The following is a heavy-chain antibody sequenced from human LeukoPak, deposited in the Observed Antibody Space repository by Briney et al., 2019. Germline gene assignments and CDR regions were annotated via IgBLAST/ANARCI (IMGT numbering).Heavy chain of an antibody. Sequence: GASVKVSCKASGYTFTGYYMHWVRQAPAQGLEWMGWINPNSGGTNYAQKFQGRSTMTRDTSISTAYMELSRLRSDDTAVYYCARDGSGSYTDNWFDPWGQGTLVTVSS. V-gene: IGHV1-2*02. CDR3: ARDGSGSYTDNWFDP. CDR2: INPNSGGT. D-gene: IGHD3-10*01. CDR1: GYTFTGYY. J-gene: IGHJ5*02.